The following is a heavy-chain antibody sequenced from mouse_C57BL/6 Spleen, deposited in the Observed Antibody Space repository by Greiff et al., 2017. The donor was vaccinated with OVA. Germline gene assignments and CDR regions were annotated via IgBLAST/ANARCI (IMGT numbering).Heavy chain of an antibody. CDR1: GFSFNTYA. J-gene: IGHJ4*01. CDR3: VATTVVATDAMDY. V-gene: IGHV10-1*01. D-gene: IGHD1-1*01. Sequence: GGGLVQPTGSLKLSCAASGFSFNTYAMNWVRQAPGKGLEWVARIRSKSNNYATYYADSVKDRFTISRDDSESMLYLQMNNLKTEDTAMYYCVATTVVATDAMDYWGQGTSVTVSS. CDR2: IRSKSNNYAT.